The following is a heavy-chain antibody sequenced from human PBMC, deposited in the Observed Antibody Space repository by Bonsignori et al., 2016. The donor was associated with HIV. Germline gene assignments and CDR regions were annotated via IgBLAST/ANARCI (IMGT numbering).Heavy chain of an antibody. Sequence: ASVKVSCKPSGYTFTDFYINWVRQAPGQGLEWMGWIDPKTGVTKYAQKYQGRVSMTRDTSIGTVYMELSRLTSDDTAVFYCARDRWIPAVGADVNDYWGQGTLVTVSS. V-gene: IGHV1-2*02. D-gene: IGHD6-13*01. J-gene: IGHJ4*02. CDR3: ARDRWIPAVGADVNDY. CDR1: GYTFTDFY. CDR2: IDPKTGVT.